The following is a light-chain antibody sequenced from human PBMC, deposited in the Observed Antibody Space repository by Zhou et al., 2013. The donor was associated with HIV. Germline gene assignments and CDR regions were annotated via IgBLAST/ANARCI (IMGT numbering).Light chain of an antibody. CDR3: LQNVELPFT. CDR2: EVS. V-gene: IGKV2D-29*01. Sequence: DIVVTQTPLSLSVTPGQPASISCKSSQSLLHSDEKTYLHWFVQKPGQPPHLLIYEVSKRFSGVPERFSGSGSGTNFTLKISRVEADDLGVYYCLQNVELPFTFGPGTKVEIK. J-gene: IGKJ3*01. CDR1: QSLLHSDEKTY.